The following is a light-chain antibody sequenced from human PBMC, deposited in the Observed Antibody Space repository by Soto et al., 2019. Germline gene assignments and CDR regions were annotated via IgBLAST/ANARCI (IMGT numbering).Light chain of an antibody. CDR2: DDN. CDR1: SSNIGGNS. V-gene: IGLV1-51*01. CDR3: GSWYSSLSAYV. J-gene: IGLJ1*01. Sequence: QAVVTQPPSVSAAPGQKVTISCSGSSSNIGGNSVSWYQQLPGTAPKILIYDDNKRPAGMPDRFSGSKSGTSATLGITGFQTGDEADYYCGSWYSSLSAYVFGPGTKVTVL.